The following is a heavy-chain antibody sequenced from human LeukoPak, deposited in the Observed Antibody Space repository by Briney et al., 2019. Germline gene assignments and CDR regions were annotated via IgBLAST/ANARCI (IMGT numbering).Heavy chain of an antibody. J-gene: IGHJ4*02. CDR2: ISYDGSNK. CDR3: AKDHDSSGWYADYFDY. V-gene: IGHV3-30*18. CDR1: GFTFSSYG. D-gene: IGHD6-19*01. Sequence: GGSLRLSCAASGFTFSSYGMHWVRQAPGKGLEWVAVISYDGSNKYYADSVKGRFTISGDNSKNTLYLQMNSLRAEDTAVYYCAKDHDSSGWYADYFDYWGQGTLVTVSS.